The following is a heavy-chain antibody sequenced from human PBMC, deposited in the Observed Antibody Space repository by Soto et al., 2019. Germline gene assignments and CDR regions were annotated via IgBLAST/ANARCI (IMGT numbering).Heavy chain of an antibody. CDR3: ARGPGGPDGPGDY. CDR2: INAGNGNT. J-gene: IGHJ4*02. CDR1: GYTFSNYA. Sequence: ASVKVSCKASGYTFSNYAMHWVRQAPGQRLEWMGWINAGNGNTKYSQKFQGRVTITRDTSASTAYMDLSSLRSEDTAVYYCARGPGGPDGPGDYWGQGTLVTVSS. D-gene: IGHD2-15*01. V-gene: IGHV1-3*01.